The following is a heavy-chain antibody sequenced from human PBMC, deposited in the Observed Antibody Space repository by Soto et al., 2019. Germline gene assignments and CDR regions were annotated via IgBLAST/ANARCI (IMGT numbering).Heavy chain of an antibody. CDR1: GGTFSSYA. V-gene: IGHV1-69*01. D-gene: IGHD1-20*01. J-gene: IGHJ6*02. CDR3: ARDSNWNDERYYYYGMDV. Sequence: QVQLVQSGAEVKKPGSSVKVSCKASGGTFSSYAISWVRQAHGQGLEWMGGIIPIFGTANYAQKFQGRVTITADESTSTAYMELSSLRSEDTAVYYCARDSNWNDERYYYYGMDVWGQGTTVTVSS. CDR2: IIPIFGTA.